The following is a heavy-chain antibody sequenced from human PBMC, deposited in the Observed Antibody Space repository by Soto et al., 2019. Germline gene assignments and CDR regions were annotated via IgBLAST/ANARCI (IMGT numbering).Heavy chain of an antibody. V-gene: IGHV3-33*01. J-gene: IGHJ6*02. CDR3: ARDRVVVVAATKIYYYYGMDV. Sequence: QVQLVESGGGVVQPGRSLRLSCAASGFTFSSYGMHWVRQAPGKGLEWVAVIWYDGSNKYYADSVKGRFTISRDNSKNTLYLQMNSLRAEDTAVYYCARDRVVVVAATKIYYYYGMDVWGQGTTVTVSS. D-gene: IGHD2-15*01. CDR1: GFTFSSYG. CDR2: IWYDGSNK.